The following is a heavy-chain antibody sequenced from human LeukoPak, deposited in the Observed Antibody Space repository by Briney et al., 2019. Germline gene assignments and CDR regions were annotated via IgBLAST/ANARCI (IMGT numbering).Heavy chain of an antibody. V-gene: IGHV4-34*01. J-gene: IGHJ4*02. Sequence: ETLXLTXAXYGGSFXGYYWSWIRQPPGKGLEWIGEINHSGSTNYNPSLKSRVTISVDTSKNQFTLKLSSVTAADTAVYYCAREVEYSYGEYYFDYWGQGTLVTVSS. CDR1: GGSFXGYY. D-gene: IGHD5-18*01. CDR3: AREVEYSYGEYYFDY. CDR2: INHSGST.